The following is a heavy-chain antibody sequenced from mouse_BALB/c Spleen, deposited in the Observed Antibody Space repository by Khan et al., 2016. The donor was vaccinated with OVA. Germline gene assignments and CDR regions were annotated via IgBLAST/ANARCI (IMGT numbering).Heavy chain of an antibody. CDR1: GYSITSDYA. D-gene: IGHD2-3*01. CDR3: ARDGSRYNYAMDY. V-gene: IGHV3-2*02. CDR2: ISSSGST. Sequence: VQLKESGPGLVKPSQSLSLTCTVTGYSITSDYAWNWIRQFPGNKLEWMGYISSSGSTNYNPALKSRISITRDTSKNPFFLQLNSVTTEDTATNYCARDGSRYNYAMDYWGQGTSVTVSS. J-gene: IGHJ4*01.